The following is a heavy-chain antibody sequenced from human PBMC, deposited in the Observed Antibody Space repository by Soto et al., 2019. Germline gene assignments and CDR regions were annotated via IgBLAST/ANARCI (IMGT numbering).Heavy chain of an antibody. CDR2: INHSGST. CDR1: GGSFSGYY. CDR3: ARGSNTVDS. J-gene: IGHJ4*02. Sequence: SETLSLTCAVYGGSFSGYYWSWIRQPPGKGLEWIGEINHSGSTIYNPSLKSRVTISVDTSKNQFSLKLSSVTAADTAVYYCARGSNTVDSWGQGTLVTVSS. V-gene: IGHV4-34*01. D-gene: IGHD2-2*02.